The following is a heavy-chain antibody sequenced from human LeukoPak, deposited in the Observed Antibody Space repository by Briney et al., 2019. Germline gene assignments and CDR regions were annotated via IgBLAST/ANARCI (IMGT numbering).Heavy chain of an antibody. J-gene: IGHJ4*02. Sequence: SETLSLTCTVSGGSISSYYWSWIRQPARKGLEWIGRIYTSGSTNYNPSLKSRVTMSVDTSKNQFSLKLGSVTAADTAVYYCASDKIGYYYDSSGYSNWGQGTLVTVSS. CDR3: ASDKIGYYYDSSGYSN. CDR1: GGSISSYY. D-gene: IGHD3-22*01. CDR2: IYTSGST. V-gene: IGHV4-4*07.